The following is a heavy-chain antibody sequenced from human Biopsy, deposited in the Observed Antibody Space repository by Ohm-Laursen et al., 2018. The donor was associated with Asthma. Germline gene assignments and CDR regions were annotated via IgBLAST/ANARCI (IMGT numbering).Heavy chain of an antibody. CDR3: ARESIAVAHFDY. J-gene: IGHJ4*02. V-gene: IGHV3-30-3*01. CDR2: ISYDGSNK. D-gene: IGHD6-19*01. Sequence: SLRLSCTAFGFTFSSYAMHWVRQAPGKGLEWVAVISYDGSNKYYADSVKGRFTISRDNSKNTLYLQMNSLRAGDTAVYYCARESIAVAHFDYWGQGTLVTVSS. CDR1: GFTFSSYA.